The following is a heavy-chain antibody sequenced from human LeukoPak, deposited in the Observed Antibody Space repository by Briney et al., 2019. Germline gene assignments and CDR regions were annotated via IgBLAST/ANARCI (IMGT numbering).Heavy chain of an antibody. CDR2: INSNGAVI. CDR1: GFSFGDYG. Sequence: GGSLRLSCAASGFSFGDYGMNWVRRAPGKGLEWLSHINSNGAVISYADSVKGRFTISRDTAKSSLYLQMNSLKIEDTAIYFCARDPDGDYDFDYWGQGTLVTVSS. CDR3: ARDPDGDYDFDY. D-gene: IGHD4-17*01. V-gene: IGHV3-48*01. J-gene: IGHJ4*02.